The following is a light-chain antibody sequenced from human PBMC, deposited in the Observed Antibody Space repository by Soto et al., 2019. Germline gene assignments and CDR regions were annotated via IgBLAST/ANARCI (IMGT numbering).Light chain of an antibody. J-gene: IGKJ3*01. V-gene: IGKV3-11*01. CDR3: QQRSHWPPFT. CDR2: DAS. Sequence: EIVLTQSPATLSLSPGERATLSCRASQSVSSYLAWYQQKPGQAPRLLIYDASNRATGIPARFSGSGSGTDFTLTIISLEPEDFAVYYYQQRSHWPPFTFGPGTKVDIK. CDR1: QSVSSY.